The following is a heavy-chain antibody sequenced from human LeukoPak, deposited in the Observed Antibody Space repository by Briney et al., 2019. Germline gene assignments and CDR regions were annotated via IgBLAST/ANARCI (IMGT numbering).Heavy chain of an antibody. V-gene: IGHV4-34*01. CDR2: INHSGTT. CDR3: ARGDRYSSSWPFDF. D-gene: IGHD6-13*01. CDR1: GGSINGYY. J-gene: IGHJ4*02. Sequence: NPSETLSLTCTVSGGSINGYYWSWIRQPPGKGLEWIGEINHSGTTNYNPSLKSRVTISVDTSKNQFSLKLSSVTAADTAVYYCARGDRYSSSWPFDFWGQGTLVTVSS.